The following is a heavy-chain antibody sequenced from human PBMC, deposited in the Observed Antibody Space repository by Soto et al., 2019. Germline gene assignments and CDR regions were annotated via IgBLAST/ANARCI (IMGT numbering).Heavy chain of an antibody. CDR2: IYYSGST. CDR1: GGSISSSSYY. D-gene: IGHD2-15*01. CDR3: ARRGESCSGGNCYYYYMDV. V-gene: IGHV4-39*01. J-gene: IGHJ6*03. Sequence: QLQLQESGPGLVKPSETLSLTCTVSGGSISSSSYYWGWIRQPPGKVLEWIGSIYYSGSTYYNPSRKGRVTITVDTSNNQFSLKLSSVTAADTAVYYCARRGESCSGGNCYYYYMDVWGKGTTVTVSS.